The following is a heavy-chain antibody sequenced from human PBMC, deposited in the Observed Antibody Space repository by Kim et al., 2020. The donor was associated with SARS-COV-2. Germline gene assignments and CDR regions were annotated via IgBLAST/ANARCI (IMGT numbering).Heavy chain of an antibody. D-gene: IGHD2-15*01. J-gene: IGHJ4*02. CDR3: ARPLYCSGGSCLYFDY. Sequence: SLKSRVTISVDTSKNPFSLKLSSVTAADTAVYYCARPLYCSGGSCLYFDYWGQGTLVTVSS. V-gene: IGHV4-39*01.